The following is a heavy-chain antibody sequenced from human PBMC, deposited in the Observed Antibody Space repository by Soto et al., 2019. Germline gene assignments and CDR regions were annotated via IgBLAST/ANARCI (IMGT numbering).Heavy chain of an antibody. D-gene: IGHD6-13*01. CDR1: GGSFSAYY. V-gene: IGHV4-34*01. Sequence: QVQLQQWGAGLLKPSETLSLTCTVYGGSFSAYYWSWIRQPPGRGLEWIGEIDQSGSTNYNPSLNSRVSITVDRSKNQFSLKLSPVTAADTAVYYCARGRKQQLVRSAASDRFDPWGQGTLVTVSS. CDR3: ARGRKQQLVRSAASDRFDP. J-gene: IGHJ5*02. CDR2: IDQSGST.